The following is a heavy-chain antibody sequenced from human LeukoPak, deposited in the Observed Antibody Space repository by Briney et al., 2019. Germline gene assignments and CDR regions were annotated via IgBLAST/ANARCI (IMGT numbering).Heavy chain of an antibody. CDR2: IYYSGT. J-gene: IGHJ4*02. Sequence: PSQTLSLTCTVSGGSISSGGYYWSWIRQHPGKGLEWIGYIYYSGTYYNPSLKSRVTISVDTSKNQFSLKLSSVTAADTAVYYCALRRDGYNSIDYWDQGTLVTVSS. D-gene: IGHD5-24*01. V-gene: IGHV4-31*03. CDR1: GGSISSGGYY. CDR3: ALRRDGYNSIDY.